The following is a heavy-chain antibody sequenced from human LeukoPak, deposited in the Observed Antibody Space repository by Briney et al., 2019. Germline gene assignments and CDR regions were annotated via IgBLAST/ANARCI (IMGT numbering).Heavy chain of an antibody. J-gene: IGHJ4*02. CDR2: ISSSSSYI. CDR3: VRQLWLRGCDRGVDY. Sequence: GGSLSLSCSASGFTFSSYSMNWVRQAAGKGREWVSSISSSSSYISYADSVKGRFTIFRDNAKNSLYLQMNSLRAEDTAVYYCVRQLWLRGCDRGVDYWGQGTLVTVSS. V-gene: IGHV3-21*01. CDR1: GFTFSSYS. D-gene: IGHD5-18*01.